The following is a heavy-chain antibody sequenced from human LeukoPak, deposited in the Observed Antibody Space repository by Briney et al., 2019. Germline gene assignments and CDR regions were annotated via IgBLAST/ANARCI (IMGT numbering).Heavy chain of an antibody. CDR2: SYYSGST. CDR1: GGSISSSSYY. J-gene: IGHJ4*02. D-gene: IGHD3-10*01. Sequence: SETLSLTCTVSGGSISSSSYYWGWIRQPPGKGLEWIGSSYYSGSTYYNPSLKSRVTMSVDTSKNQFSLKLSSVTAPDTAVYYCAAITMVWGGDYWGQGTLVTVSS. V-gene: IGHV4-39*07. CDR3: AAITMVWGGDY.